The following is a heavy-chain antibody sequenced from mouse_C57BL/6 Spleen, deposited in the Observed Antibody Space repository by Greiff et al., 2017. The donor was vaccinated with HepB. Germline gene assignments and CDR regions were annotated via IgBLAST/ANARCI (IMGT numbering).Heavy chain of an antibody. D-gene: IGHD5-1*01. J-gene: IGHJ3*01. CDR1: GFTFSSYT. CDR2: ISGGGGNT. V-gene: IGHV5-9*01. CDR3: ARHGASTLFAY. Sequence: EVQRVESGGGLVKPGGSLKLSCAASGFTFSSYTMSWVRQTPEKRLEWVATISGGGGNTYYPDSVKGRFTISRDNAKNTLYLQMSSLRSEDTALYYCARHGASTLFAYWGQGTLVTVSA.